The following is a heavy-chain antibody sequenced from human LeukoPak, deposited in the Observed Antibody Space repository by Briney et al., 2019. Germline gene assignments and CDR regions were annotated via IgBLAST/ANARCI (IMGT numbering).Heavy chain of an antibody. Sequence: TGGVLGLSFAAPGFTLSSYSMNLVRQAPGKGLEWVSSISRSSAYIYYADSVKGRFTISRDNAKNTLYLQMNSLRAEDTAVYYCARRYNSGWGVGFDPWGQGTLVTVSS. J-gene: IGHJ5*02. D-gene: IGHD6-19*01. V-gene: IGHV3-21*01. CDR3: ARRYNSGWGVGFDP. CDR2: ISRSSAYI. CDR1: GFTLSSYS.